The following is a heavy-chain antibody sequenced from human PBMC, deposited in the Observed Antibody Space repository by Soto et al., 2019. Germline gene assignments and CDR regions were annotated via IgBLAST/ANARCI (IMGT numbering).Heavy chain of an antibody. J-gene: IGHJ5*02. CDR2: FDPEDGET. CDR3: ATVNYGDYPFDP. V-gene: IGHV1-24*01. D-gene: IGHD4-17*01. Sequence: ASVKVSCKVSGYTLTELSMHWVRQAPGKGLEWMGGFDPEDGETIYAQKFQGRATMTEDTSTDTAYMELSSLRSEDTAVYYCATVNYGDYPFDPWGQGTLVTVSS. CDR1: GYTLTELS.